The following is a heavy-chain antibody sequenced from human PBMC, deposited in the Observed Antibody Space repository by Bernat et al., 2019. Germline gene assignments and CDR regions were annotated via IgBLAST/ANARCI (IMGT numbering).Heavy chain of an antibody. V-gene: IGHV3-30*01. J-gene: IGHJ6*03. D-gene: IGHD4-17*01. CDR1: GFTFSSYA. CDR2: ISYDGSNK. Sequence: QVQLVESGGGVVQPGRSLRLSCAASGFTFSSYAMHWVRQAPGKGLEWVAVISYDGSNKYYADSVKGRFTISRDNSKNTLYLQMNSLGAEDTAVYYCARERAPYGDYYYYYYMDVWGKGTTVTVSS. CDR3: ARERAPYGDYYYYYYMDV.